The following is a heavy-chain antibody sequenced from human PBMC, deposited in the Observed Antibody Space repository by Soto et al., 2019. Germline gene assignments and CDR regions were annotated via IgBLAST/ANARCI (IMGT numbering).Heavy chain of an antibody. D-gene: IGHD2-8*02. CDR3: ARHEGWTGPDQ. CDR2: IFHDGNT. V-gene: IGHV4-4*02. CDR1: GASIGSGGW. J-gene: IGHJ5*02. Sequence: QVHLQESGPGLVKPSETLSLTCAVSGASIGSGGWWSWVRQPPGKGLEWIAAIFHDGNTNYSPSLKSRVTISVDKSQNQFSLNVYSVTAAHTAVYYCARHEGWTGPDQWGQGTLVTVSS.